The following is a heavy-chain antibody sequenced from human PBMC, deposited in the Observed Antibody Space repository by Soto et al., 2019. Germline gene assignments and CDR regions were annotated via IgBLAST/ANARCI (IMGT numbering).Heavy chain of an antibody. CDR2: INAGNGNT. CDR3: ARGYILTSDD. Sequence: QVLLVQSGAEVKKPGVSVKVSCKASGYTFTSYAMHWVRQAPGQRVEWMGWINAGNGNTKYSEKFHDRATISRDTPASTADTAVSSLRSEDTALYDCARGYILTSDDWGQGTLVTVSS. J-gene: IGHJ4*02. D-gene: IGHD3-9*01. CDR1: GYTFTSYA. V-gene: IGHV1-3*01.